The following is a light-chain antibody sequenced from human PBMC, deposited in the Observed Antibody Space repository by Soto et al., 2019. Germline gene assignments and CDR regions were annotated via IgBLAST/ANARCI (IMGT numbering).Light chain of an antibody. V-gene: IGLV2-8*01. CDR1: SSDIGGYNY. J-gene: IGLJ2*01. Sequence: QSVLTQPPSASGSPGQSVTISCTGASSDIGGYNYVSWYQQHPGKAPKLLIFEVSKRPSGVPDRFSGSKSGITASLTVSGLQPEDEADYYCSSYAGNNILLFGGGTKVTVL. CDR2: EVS. CDR3: SSYAGNNILL.